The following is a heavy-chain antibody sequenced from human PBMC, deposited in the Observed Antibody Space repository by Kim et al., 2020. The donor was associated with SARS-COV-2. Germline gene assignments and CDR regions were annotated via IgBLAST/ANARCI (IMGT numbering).Heavy chain of an antibody. V-gene: IGHV3-9*01. CDR1: GFTFGDYA. J-gene: IGHJ4*02. CDR2: ITSNSGTI. CDR3: VKGFYSNYGAGNY. D-gene: IGHD4-4*01. Sequence: GGSLRLSCAASGFTFGDYAMHWVRQGPGMGPEWVSGITSNSGTIVYADSVKGRFTISRDNAKNSLYLQMDSLRADDTALYYCVKGFYSNYGAGNYWGQGT.